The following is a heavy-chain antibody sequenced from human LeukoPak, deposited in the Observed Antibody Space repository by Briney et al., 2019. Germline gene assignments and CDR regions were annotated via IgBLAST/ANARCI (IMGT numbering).Heavy chain of an antibody. CDR1: GFTFSNYA. CDR2: ISGSGGSP. CDR3: AREGTYYYDGSGYYPPSY. D-gene: IGHD3-22*01. J-gene: IGHJ4*02. Sequence: GGSLRLSCSASGFTFSNYAMSWVRQAPGKGLEWVSGISGSGGSPYYADSVKGRFTISRDNSKNTLYLQMNSLRAEDTAVYYCAREGTYYYDGSGYYPPSYWGQGTLVTVSS. V-gene: IGHV3-23*01.